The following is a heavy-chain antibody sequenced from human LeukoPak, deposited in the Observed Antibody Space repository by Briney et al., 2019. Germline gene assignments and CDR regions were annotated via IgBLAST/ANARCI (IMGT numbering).Heavy chain of an antibody. CDR2: INTFSGNT. D-gene: IGHD3-22*01. V-gene: IGHV1-18*01. CDR1: GGTFSSYA. Sequence: ASVKVSCKASGGTFSSYAISWVRQAPGQGLEWMGSINTFSGNTNYAQPFQGRITMTRDISSNTAYLELRSLRDIDTAIYYCARLSYDSSSYLDYWGQGTLVTVSS. CDR3: ARLSYDSSSYLDY. J-gene: IGHJ4*02.